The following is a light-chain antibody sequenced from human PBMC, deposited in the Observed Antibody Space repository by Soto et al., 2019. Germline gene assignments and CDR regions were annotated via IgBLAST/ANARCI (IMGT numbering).Light chain of an antibody. V-gene: IGKV3-15*01. Sequence: ILMTQSPDPVSVSPGESATLSCRASQNIYYNVAWYQQRPGQAPRLLIYRASTRAPGVPARFSGSGSGTEFTLTSSSLQPEDFTVYSCLQYHNLWAFGQGTKVDSK. CDR2: RAS. CDR1: QNIYYN. J-gene: IGKJ1*01. CDR3: LQYHNLWA.